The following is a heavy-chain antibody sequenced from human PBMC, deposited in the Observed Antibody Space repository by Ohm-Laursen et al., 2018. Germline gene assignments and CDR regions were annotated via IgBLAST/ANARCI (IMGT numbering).Heavy chain of an antibody. CDR1: GGSVSSRTYY. J-gene: IGHJ6*02. CDR3: ARIESDSGGYWYFGMDV. CDR2: IYYRGTT. D-gene: IGHD3-22*01. Sequence: GTLSLTCTVSGGSVSSRTYYWSWIRQPPGKGLEWIGYIYYRGTTNYNPSLKSRVTISVDTSKNQFSLKLSSVTAADTALYYCARIESDSGGYWYFGMDVWGQGTTVTVSS. V-gene: IGHV4-61*01.